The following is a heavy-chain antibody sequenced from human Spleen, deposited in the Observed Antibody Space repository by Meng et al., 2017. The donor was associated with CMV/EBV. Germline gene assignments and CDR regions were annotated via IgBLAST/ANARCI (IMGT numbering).Heavy chain of an antibody. CDR1: GFTFSSYA. CDR2: ISASGGST. J-gene: IGHJ4*02. Sequence: GESLKISCAGSGFTFSSYAMSWVRQAPGKGLEWVSAISASGGSTYYADSVKARFTISRDNSKNTLYMQMNSLRAEDTAVYYCAKDRDFWSAYVSDYWGQGTLVTVSS. CDR3: AKDRDFWSAYVSDY. D-gene: IGHD3-3*01. V-gene: IGHV3-23*01.